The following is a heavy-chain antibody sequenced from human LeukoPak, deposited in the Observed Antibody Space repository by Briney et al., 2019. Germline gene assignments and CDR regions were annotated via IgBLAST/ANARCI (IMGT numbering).Heavy chain of an antibody. CDR2: INPNSGGT. J-gene: IGHJ4*02. CDR3: ARWRIQLWPQPLYFDY. D-gene: IGHD5-18*01. Sequence: ASVKVSCKASVYTFTVYYMHWVPQAPGQGLEWMGRINPNSGGTNYAQKFQGRVTMTRDTSISTAYMELSRLRSDDTAVYYCARWRIQLWPQPLYFDYWGQGTLVTVSS. V-gene: IGHV1-2*06. CDR1: VYTFTVYY.